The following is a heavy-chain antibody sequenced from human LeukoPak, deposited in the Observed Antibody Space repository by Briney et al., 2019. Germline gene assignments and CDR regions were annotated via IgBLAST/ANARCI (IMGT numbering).Heavy chain of an antibody. D-gene: IGHD2/OR15-2a*01. CDR2: IYYSGST. CDR1: GGSISSSYSY. CDR3: ARAHSIASYYYGVDV. J-gene: IGHJ6*02. V-gene: IGHV4-39*07. Sequence: ASETLSLTCTVSGGSISSSYSYWGWIRQPPGKGLEWIGNIYYSGSTYYSPSLTSRVTVSVDTSENQFSLKLSSVTAADTAVYYCARAHSIASYYYGVDVWGQGTTVTVSS.